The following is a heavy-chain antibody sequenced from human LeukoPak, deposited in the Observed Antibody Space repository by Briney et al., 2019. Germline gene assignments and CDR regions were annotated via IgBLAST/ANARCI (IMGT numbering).Heavy chain of an antibody. CDR1: GGTFSSYA. Sequence: SVTVSCKASGGTFSSYAISWVRQAPGQGLEWMGGIIPIFGTANYAQKFQGRVTITADESTSTAYMELSSLRSEDTAVYYCARWEVGIAAAGLKFYYYYGMDVWGQGTTVTVSS. CDR3: ARWEVGIAAAGLKFYYYYGMDV. D-gene: IGHD6-13*01. CDR2: IIPIFGTA. J-gene: IGHJ6*02. V-gene: IGHV1-69*13.